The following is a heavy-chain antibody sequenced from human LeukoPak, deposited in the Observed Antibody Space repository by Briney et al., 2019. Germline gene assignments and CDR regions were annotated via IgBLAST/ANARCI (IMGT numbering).Heavy chain of an antibody. D-gene: IGHD3-16*02. J-gene: IGHJ4*02. CDR3: ASRYYDYVWGSYRSPFDY. CDR1: GGSISSGSYY. CDR2: IYTSGST. V-gene: IGHV4-61*02. Sequence: SKTLSLTCTVSGGSISSGSYYWSWIRQPAGKGLEWIGRIYTSGSTNYNPSLKSRVTISVDTSKNQFSLKLSSVTAADTAVYYCASRYYDYVWGSYRSPFDYWGQGTLVTVSS.